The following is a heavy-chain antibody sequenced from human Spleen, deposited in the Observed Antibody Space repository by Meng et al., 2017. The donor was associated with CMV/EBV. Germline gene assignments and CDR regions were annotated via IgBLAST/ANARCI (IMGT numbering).Heavy chain of an antibody. J-gene: IGHJ4*02. CDR1: SISSGDYY. CDR2: IFYNGNT. CDR3: ASASVVVVPAAITPDY. V-gene: IGHV4-30-4*08. D-gene: IGHD2-2*01. Sequence: SISSGDYYWRWIRQPPGKGLEWIGFIFYNGNTYYNPSLKSRVTISVDTSKNQLSLKLTSVTAADTALYYCASASVVVVPAAITPDYWGQGTLVTVSS.